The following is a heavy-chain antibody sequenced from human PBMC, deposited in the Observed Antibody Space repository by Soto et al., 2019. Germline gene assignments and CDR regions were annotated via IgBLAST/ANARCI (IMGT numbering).Heavy chain of an antibody. CDR3: ARDSYSNYLSHYYYGMDV. Sequence: QVQLQESGPGLVKPSQTLSLTCTVSGGSISSGDYYWSWIRQPPGKGLEWIGYIYYIGSTYYNPSLKIRVTISVDTSKNQFSLKLSSVTAADTAVYYCARDSYSNYLSHYYYGMDVWGQGTTVTVSS. J-gene: IGHJ6*02. V-gene: IGHV4-30-4*01. CDR1: GGSISSGDYY. D-gene: IGHD4-4*01. CDR2: IYYIGST.